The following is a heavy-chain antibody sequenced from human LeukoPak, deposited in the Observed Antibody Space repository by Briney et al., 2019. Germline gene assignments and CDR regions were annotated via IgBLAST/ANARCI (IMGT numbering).Heavy chain of an antibody. CDR2: IYYTGST. CDR3: ARGGNYWPQWWFDP. CDR1: GGSISSYY. Sequence: PSETLSLTCTVSGGSISSYYWSWIRQPPGKGLEYIGYIYYTGSTSYNPSLKSRVTMSLDASKNQFSLELNSVTPADTAVYYCARGGNYWPQWWFDPWGRGTLVSVSS. J-gene: IGHJ5*02. V-gene: IGHV4-59*01. D-gene: IGHD1-26*01.